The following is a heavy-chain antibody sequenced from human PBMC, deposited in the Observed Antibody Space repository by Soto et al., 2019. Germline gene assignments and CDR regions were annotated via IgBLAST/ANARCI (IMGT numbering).Heavy chain of an antibody. Sequence: QVQLVESGGGVDQPGRSLTVSCVGSGFSFSDYAFHWVRQAPGKGLEWVAAISYDGNSQYYADSVKGRFTVSRDDSRNTLYLQMNSLRLEDTAVYCSARVRLLMATNAGFDHWGQGPLVTVSS. CDR2: ISYDGNSQ. CDR3: ARVRLLMATNAGFDH. CDR1: GFSFSDYA. V-gene: IGHV3-30-3*01. D-gene: IGHD3-10*01. J-gene: IGHJ4*02.